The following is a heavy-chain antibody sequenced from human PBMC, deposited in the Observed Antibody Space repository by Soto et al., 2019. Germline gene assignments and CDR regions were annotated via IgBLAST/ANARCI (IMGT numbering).Heavy chain of an antibody. CDR3: AKTGIRIGWWEASDV. Sequence: EVKLLESGGGLVQPGGSLRLSCAASGFTFNTEAMTWVRQAPGKGLEWVSVISGAGGGTYYADSVTGRFIISRATSKNTVSLQMNSLRAEDMAVYYCAKTGIRIGWWEASDVWGQGEMVTVSS. D-gene: IGHD6-19*01. CDR1: GFTFNTEA. CDR2: ISGAGGGT. J-gene: IGHJ3*01. V-gene: IGHV3-23*01.